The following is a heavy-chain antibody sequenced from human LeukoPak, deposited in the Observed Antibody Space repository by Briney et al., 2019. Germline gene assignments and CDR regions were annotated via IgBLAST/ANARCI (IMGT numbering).Heavy chain of an antibody. CDR1: GDSVSSNSAA. CDR2: TYYRSKWYN. D-gene: IGHD4-17*01. V-gene: IGHV6-1*01. J-gene: IGHJ2*01. CDR3: ARDSPLTTVTTFPYWYFDL. Sequence: SQTLSLTCAISGDSVSSNSAAWNWIRQSPSRGLEWLGRTYYRSKWYNDYAESVKSRITINPDTSKNQFSLQLNSVTPEDTAVYYCARDSPLTTVTTFPYWYFDLWGRGTLVTVSS.